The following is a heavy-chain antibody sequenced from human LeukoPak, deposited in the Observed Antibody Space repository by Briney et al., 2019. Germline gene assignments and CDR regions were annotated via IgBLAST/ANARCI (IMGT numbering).Heavy chain of an antibody. CDR2: IYYSGST. D-gene: IGHD6-13*01. CDR3: ARTHDSSSWLWYFDY. Sequence: SETLSLTCTVSGGSISSSSYYWGWIRQPPGKGLEWIGSIYYSGSTYYNPSLKSRVTISVDTSKNQFSLKLSSVTAADTAVYYCARTHDSSSWLWYFDYWGQGTLVTVSS. V-gene: IGHV4-39*07. J-gene: IGHJ4*02. CDR1: GGSISSSSYY.